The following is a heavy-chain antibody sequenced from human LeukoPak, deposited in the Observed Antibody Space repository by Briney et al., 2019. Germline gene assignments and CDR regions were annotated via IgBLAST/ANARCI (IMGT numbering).Heavy chain of an antibody. CDR1: GFTFSSYS. J-gene: IGHJ6*02. CDR2: ISSSSSYI. CDR3: ARDYIVVVPAAHEGYYYYGMDV. V-gene: IGHV3-21*01. Sequence: GGSLRLSCAASGFTFSSYSMNWVRQAPGKGLEWVSSISSSSSYIYYADSVKGRFTISRDNAKNSLYLQMNSLRAEDTAVYYCARDYIVVVPAAHEGYYYYGMDVWGQGTTVTVSS. D-gene: IGHD2-2*01.